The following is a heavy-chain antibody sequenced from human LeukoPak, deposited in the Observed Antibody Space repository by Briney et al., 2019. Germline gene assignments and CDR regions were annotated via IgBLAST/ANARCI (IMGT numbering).Heavy chain of an antibody. J-gene: IGHJ4*02. CDR1: GFTFSSYW. V-gene: IGHV3-7*01. Sequence: GGSLRLSCAASGFTFSSYWMAWVRQAPGKGLEWVANIKEDGSEIYYGDSVKGRFTISRDNARNALYLQMNSLRVEDTAVYNCARWNWLPDYWGQGTLVTVSS. CDR2: IKEDGSEI. D-gene: IGHD3-9*01. CDR3: ARWNWLPDY.